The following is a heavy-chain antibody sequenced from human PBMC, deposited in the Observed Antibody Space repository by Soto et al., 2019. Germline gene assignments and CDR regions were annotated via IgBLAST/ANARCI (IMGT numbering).Heavy chain of an antibody. CDR1: GFTFSSYG. J-gene: IGHJ4*02. D-gene: IGHD2-15*01. CDR3: ARGYCSGGSCYQFDY. Sequence: QVQLVESGGGVVQPGRSLRLCCAASGFTFSSYGMHWVRQAPGKGLEWVAVIWYDGSNKYYADSVKGRFTISRDNSKNTLCLQMNSLRAEDTAVYYCARGYCSGGSCYQFDYWGQGTLVTVSS. CDR2: IWYDGSNK. V-gene: IGHV3-33*01.